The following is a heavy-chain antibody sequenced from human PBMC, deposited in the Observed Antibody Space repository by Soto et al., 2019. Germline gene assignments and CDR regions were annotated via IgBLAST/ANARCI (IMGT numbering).Heavy chain of an antibody. J-gene: IGHJ4*02. V-gene: IGHV1-18*01. CDR2: ISVYNGNT. D-gene: IGHD2-15*01. Sequence: GASVKVSCKASGYTFSSYDFSWVRQAPGQGLEWMGWISVYNGNTNYAQKFQGRVTMTTDTSTSTAYMELRSLRSDDTAVYYCARWREYCSGGSCYPVPDYWGQGTLVTVSS. CDR3: ARWREYCSGGSCYPVPDY. CDR1: GYTFSSYD.